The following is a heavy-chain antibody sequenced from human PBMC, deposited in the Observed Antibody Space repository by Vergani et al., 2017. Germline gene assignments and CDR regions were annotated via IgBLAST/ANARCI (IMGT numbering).Heavy chain of an antibody. J-gene: IGHJ4*02. CDR1: GFTFSSYA. D-gene: IGHD6-19*01. CDR2: ISGSGGST. Sequence: EVQLLESGGGLVQPGGSLRLSCAASGFTFSSYAMSWVRQAPGQGLEWVSTISGSGGSTYSADSVKGRFTISRDNSKNTLYLQMNSLRAENTAVYYCAKEGGGGSGWRVDYWGQGTLVTVSS. V-gene: IGHV3-23*01. CDR3: AKEGGGGSGWRVDY.